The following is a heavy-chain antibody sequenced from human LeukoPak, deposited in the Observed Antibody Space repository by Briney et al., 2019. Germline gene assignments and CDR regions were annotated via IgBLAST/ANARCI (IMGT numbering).Heavy chain of an antibody. V-gene: IGHV1-3*03. CDR1: GYTFTSYA. CDR2: INAGNGNT. D-gene: IGHD3-9*01. J-gene: IGHJ6*03. CDR3: ARAADNTYYDILTGYSYYYYMDV. Sequence: ASVKVSCKASGYTFTSYAMHWVRQAPGQRLEWMGWINAGNGNTKYSQEFQGRVTITRDTSASTAYMELGSLRSEDTAVYYCARAADNTYYDILTGYSYYYYMDVWGKGTTVTISS.